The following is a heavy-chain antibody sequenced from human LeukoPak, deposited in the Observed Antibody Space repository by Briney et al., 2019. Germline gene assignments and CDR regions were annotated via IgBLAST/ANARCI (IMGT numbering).Heavy chain of an antibody. V-gene: IGHV3-48*03. CDR1: GFTFSSYE. Sequence: GGSLRLSCAASGFTFSSYEMNWVRQAPGKGLEWLSYISSSGSTLYYADSVKGRFTISRDNARNSLYLQMNTLRAEDTAVYSCARGADGVSSNSRGWFDPWGQGTLVTVSS. CDR2: ISSSGSTL. J-gene: IGHJ5*02. D-gene: IGHD2-15*01. CDR3: ARGADGVSSNSRGWFDP.